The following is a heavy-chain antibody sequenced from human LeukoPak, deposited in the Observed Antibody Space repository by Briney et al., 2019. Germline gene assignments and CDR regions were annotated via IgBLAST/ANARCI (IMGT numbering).Heavy chain of an antibody. CDR3: AKARGSSVYEQFDY. J-gene: IGHJ4*02. V-gene: IGHV3-23*01. CDR1: GFTFSSYA. CDR2: ISTSGRAT. Sequence: PGGSLRLSCAASGFTFSSYAMSWVRQAPGKRLEWVSAISTSGRATYYADSVEGRFTISRDNSKNTLYLQMNSLRADDTAVYYCAKARGSSVYEQFDYWGQGTQVTVSP. D-gene: IGHD5/OR15-5a*01.